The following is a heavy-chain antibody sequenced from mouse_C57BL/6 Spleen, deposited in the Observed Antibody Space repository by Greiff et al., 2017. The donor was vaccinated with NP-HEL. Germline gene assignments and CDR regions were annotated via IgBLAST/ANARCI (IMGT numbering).Heavy chain of an antibody. Sequence: EVQGVESGGGLVKPGGSLKLSCAASGFTFSDYGMHWVRQAPEKGLEWVAYISSGSSTIYYADTVKGRFTISRDNAKNTLFLQMTSLRSEDTAMYYCARRLYYSNYDWYFDVWGTGTTVTVSS. J-gene: IGHJ1*03. CDR1: GFTFSDYG. V-gene: IGHV5-17*01. CDR2: ISSGSSTI. D-gene: IGHD2-5*01. CDR3: ARRLYYSNYDWYFDV.